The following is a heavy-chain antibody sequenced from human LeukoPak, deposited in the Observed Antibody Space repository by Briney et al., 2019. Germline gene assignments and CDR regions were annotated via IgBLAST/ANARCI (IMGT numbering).Heavy chain of an antibody. D-gene: IGHD4-17*01. Sequence: ASVKVSCKASGGTFSSYAISWVRQAPGQGLEWMGIINPSGGSTSYAQKFQGRVTMTRDTSTSTVYMELSSLRSEDTAVYYCARGLEMTTVTPEGYWGQGTLVTVSS. CDR3: ARGLEMTTVTPEGY. J-gene: IGHJ4*02. CDR2: INPSGGST. CDR1: GGTFSSYA. V-gene: IGHV1-46*01.